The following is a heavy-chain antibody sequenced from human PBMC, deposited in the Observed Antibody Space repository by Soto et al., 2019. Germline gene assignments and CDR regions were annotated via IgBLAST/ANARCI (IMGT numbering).Heavy chain of an antibody. J-gene: IGHJ6*02. V-gene: IGHV1-69*13. CDR1: GGTFSSYA. Sequence: SVKVSCKASGGTFSSYAISWVRQAPGQGLEWMGGIIPIFGTANYAQKFQGRVTITADESTSTAYMELSSLRSEDTAVYYCARAIWFGVDYYYYGMDVWGQGTTVTVSS. D-gene: IGHD3-10*01. CDR3: ARAIWFGVDYYYYGMDV. CDR2: IIPIFGTA.